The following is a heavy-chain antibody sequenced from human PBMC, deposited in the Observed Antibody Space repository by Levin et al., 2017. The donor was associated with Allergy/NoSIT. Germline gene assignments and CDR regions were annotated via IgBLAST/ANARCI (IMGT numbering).Heavy chain of an antibody. J-gene: IGHJ6*02. D-gene: IGHD2-15*01. CDR2: IYYSGST. V-gene: IGHV4-61*01. Sequence: SQTLSLTCTVSGGSVSSGSYYWSWIRQPPGKGLEWIGYIYYSGSTNYNPSLKSRVTISVDTSKNQFSLKLSSVTAADTAVYYCAREEGYCSGGSCYSDEDGMDVWGQGTTVTVSS. CDR1: GGSVSSGSYY. CDR3: AREEGYCSGGSCYSDEDGMDV.